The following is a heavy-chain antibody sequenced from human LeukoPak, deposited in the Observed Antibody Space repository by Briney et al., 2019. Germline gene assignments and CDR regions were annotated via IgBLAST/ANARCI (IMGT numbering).Heavy chain of an antibody. CDR1: GFTFSSYW. J-gene: IGHJ4*02. D-gene: IGHD5-24*01. CDR3: ARGRREDGYKRYYFDY. Sequence: PGGSLRLSCAASGFTFSSYWMGWVRQAPGKGLEWVANIKQDGSEKYYVDSVKGRFTISRDNAKNSLYLQMNGLRAEDTAVYYCARGRREDGYKRYYFDYWGQGTLVTVSS. V-gene: IGHV3-7*01. CDR2: IKQDGSEK.